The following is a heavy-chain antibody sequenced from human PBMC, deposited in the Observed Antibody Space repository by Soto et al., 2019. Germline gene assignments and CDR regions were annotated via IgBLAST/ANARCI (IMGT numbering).Heavy chain of an antibody. CDR3: AKGGGVGGNCFDP. Sequence: QVQLVESGGGLVQPGRSLRLSCAASGFTFSSYGMHWVRQAPGKGLEWVAVISYDGSNKYYADSVKGRFTISRDNSKNTLYLQMNSLRAEDTAVYYCAKGGGVGGNCFDPWGQGTLVTVSS. D-gene: IGHD3-16*01. J-gene: IGHJ5*02. CDR2: ISYDGSNK. V-gene: IGHV3-30*18. CDR1: GFTFSSYG.